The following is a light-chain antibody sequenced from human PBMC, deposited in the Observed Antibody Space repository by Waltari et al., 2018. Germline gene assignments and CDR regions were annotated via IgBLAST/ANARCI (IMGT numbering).Light chain of an antibody. CDR3: ATWDDSLSGFYV. Sequence: QSVLTQPPSASGTPGQRVTISCSGSISNIGGNTVNWSQQLPGRAPKLLIYGNNQRPSGVPDRFSGSKSGTSASLVISGLQSEDEADYYCATWDDSLSGFYVFGAGTRVTVL. CDR1: ISNIGGNT. CDR2: GNN. V-gene: IGLV1-44*01. J-gene: IGLJ1*01.